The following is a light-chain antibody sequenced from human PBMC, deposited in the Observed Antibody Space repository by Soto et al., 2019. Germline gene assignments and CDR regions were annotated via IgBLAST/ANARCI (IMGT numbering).Light chain of an antibody. Sequence: DIVMTQSPLSLPVTPGEPASISCRSSQSLLHGNGYNYLDWCLQKPGQSPQLLIYLGSNRASGVADRFSGSGSGTDFTLKISRVEAEDVVVCYCMQPLQAPLHTFGHGTKLEI. CDR3: MQPLQAPLHT. V-gene: IGKV2-28*01. CDR1: QSLLHGNGYNY. J-gene: IGKJ2*01. CDR2: LGS.